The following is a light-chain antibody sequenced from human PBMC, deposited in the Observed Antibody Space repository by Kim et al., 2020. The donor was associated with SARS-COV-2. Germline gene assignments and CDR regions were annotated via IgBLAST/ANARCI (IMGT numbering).Light chain of an antibody. CDR2: DVS. Sequence: GQSITLSCTGTSSVVGGYNYVSSYQQHPGKAPKLMIYDVSHRPSGVSNRFSGSKSGNTASLTISGLQAEDEADYYCSSYTSSSTLLFGGGTQLTVL. CDR1: SSVVGGYNY. CDR3: SSYTSSSTLL. V-gene: IGLV2-14*03. J-gene: IGLJ2*01.